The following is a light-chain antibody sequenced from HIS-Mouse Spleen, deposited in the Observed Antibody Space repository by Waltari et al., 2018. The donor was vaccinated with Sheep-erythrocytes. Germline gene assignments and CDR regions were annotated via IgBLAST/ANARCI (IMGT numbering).Light chain of an antibody. CDR1: SSYVGSSNL. V-gene: IGLV2-23*01. Sequence: QSAMTQPASVSGSPGQSITLPCTGTSSYVGSSNLVSWYQQHPGKAPKLMIYEGSKRPSGVSNRFSGSKSGNTASLTISGLQAEDEADYYCCSYAGSSTPWVFGGGTKLTVL. J-gene: IGLJ3*02. CDR3: CSYAGSSTPWV. CDR2: EGS.